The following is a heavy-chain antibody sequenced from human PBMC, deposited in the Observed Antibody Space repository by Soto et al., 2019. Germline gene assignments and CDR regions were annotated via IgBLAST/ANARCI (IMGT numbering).Heavy chain of an antibody. V-gene: IGHV4-39*01. J-gene: IGHJ4*02. CDR1: GGPMSSSSYY. D-gene: IGHD3-9*01. CDR3: ARGFDILTFGFCLDY. CDR2: MYFSGFYSGST. Sequence: PSETLSLTCTVSGGPMSSSSYYWGWIRQPPGKGLEWIANMYFSGFYSGSTSYNPSLKSRVTISVDTSKNQFSLQVSSVTAADTAVYYCARGFDILTFGFCLDYWGQGTLVTVSS.